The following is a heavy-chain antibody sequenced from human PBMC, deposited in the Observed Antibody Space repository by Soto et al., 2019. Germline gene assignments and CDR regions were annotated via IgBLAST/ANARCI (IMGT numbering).Heavy chain of an antibody. CDR2: IYYTGST. CDR3: AGAPKWASFEF. D-gene: IGHD2-8*01. V-gene: IGHV4-59*01. CDR1: SGSISTYY. Sequence: SETLSLTCTFSSGSISTYYWSWIRQPPGKGLEWIGYIYYTGSTNYNPSLKTRVAISMDTSKKQFSLNLSSVTAADTAVYYGAGAPKWASFEFWGMGTLVTVSS. J-gene: IGHJ4*02.